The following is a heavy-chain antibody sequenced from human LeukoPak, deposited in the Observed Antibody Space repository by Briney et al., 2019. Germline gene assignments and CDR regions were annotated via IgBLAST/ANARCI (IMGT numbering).Heavy chain of an antibody. CDR1: GGSISSHY. V-gene: IGHV4-59*11. J-gene: IGHJ5*02. D-gene: IGHD6-19*01. CDR3: ARLIGDIAVSGTSWFDP. CDR2: IYYSGST. Sequence: SETLSLTCTVSGGSISSHYWSCIRQAPGKGLEWIGYIYYSGSTNYNPSLKSRVTISVDTSKNQFSLKLSSVTAADTAMYYCARLIGDIAVSGTSWFDPWGQGTLVTVSS.